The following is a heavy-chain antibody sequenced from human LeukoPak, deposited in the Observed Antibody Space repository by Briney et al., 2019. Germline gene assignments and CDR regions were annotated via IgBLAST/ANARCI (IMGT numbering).Heavy chain of an antibody. J-gene: IGHJ4*02. CDR1: GVSINTCCYY. V-gene: IGHV4-61*01. CDR3: ARGRSYGFDFDS. CDR2: KYYSGST. D-gene: IGHD5-18*01. Sequence: SETLSLTCAVSGVSINTCCYYWTWIRQPPGKGLEWIGHKYYSGSTRYNSPLRSRLTISLDTSKNQFSLRLTSVTAADTAVYYCARGRSYGFDFDSWGQGTLVIVSS.